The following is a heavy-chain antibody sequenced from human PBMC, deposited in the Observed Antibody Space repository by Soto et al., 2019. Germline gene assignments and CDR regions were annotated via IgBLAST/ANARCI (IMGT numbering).Heavy chain of an antibody. D-gene: IGHD4-17*01. Sequence: QLQLQESGPGLVKPAETLSLMCTVSGGSITSSSYYWGWIRQPPGNGLEWIGSIFYSGITYYNPSLKSRVTISVDTSKNQLSLKLSSVTAADTAVYFCARDYGDYVSFYHYYGMDVWRQGTTVTVSS. CDR2: IFYSGIT. J-gene: IGHJ6*02. CDR1: GGSITSSSYY. V-gene: IGHV4-39*01. CDR3: ARDYGDYVSFYHYYGMDV.